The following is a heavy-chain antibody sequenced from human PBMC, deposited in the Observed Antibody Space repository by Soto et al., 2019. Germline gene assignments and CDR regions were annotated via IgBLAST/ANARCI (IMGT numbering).Heavy chain of an antibody. J-gene: IGHJ5*02. CDR1: GFTSSSYW. CDR3: ARLSSTSHWLHWFHT. Sequence: EVQLVESGGGLVQSGGSLRLSCAASGFTSSSYWMTWVRQAPGKGLEWVANIKQDGSERYYDDSVKGRFTISRDNAKNSLYLELNSMRADDTAVYYCARLSSTSHWLHWFHTWGQGTLVSVSS. CDR2: IKQDGSER. V-gene: IGHV3-7*01. D-gene: IGHD2-2*01.